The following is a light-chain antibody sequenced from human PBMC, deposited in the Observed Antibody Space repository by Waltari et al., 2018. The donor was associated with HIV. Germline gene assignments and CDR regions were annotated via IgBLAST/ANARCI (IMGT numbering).Light chain of an antibody. V-gene: IGKV1-17*01. CDR1: QDNSVD. CDR3: LQQYTYPRT. J-gene: IGKJ2*01. Sequence: DIQMTQSPFSLSASVGDRVTITCRASQDNSVDLGWYQQKPGKAPKRLIYGASNLESGVPSRFSGSRSGTEFTLTINGLQPEDVATYYCLQQYTYPRTFGQGTKLDIK. CDR2: GAS.